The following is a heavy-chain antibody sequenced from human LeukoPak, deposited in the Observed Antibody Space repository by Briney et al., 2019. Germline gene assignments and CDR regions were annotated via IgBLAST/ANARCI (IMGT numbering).Heavy chain of an antibody. CDR3: ARLWGIPNY. CDR1: GGSISSSSYY. J-gene: IGHJ4*02. D-gene: IGHD3-16*01. V-gene: IGHV4-39*07. Sequence: NPSETLSLTCTVSGGSISSSSYYWGWIRQPPGKGLEWIGSIYYSGSTYYNPSLKSRVTISVDTSKNQFSLKLSSVTAADTAVYYCARLWGIPNYWGQGTLVTVSS. CDR2: IYYSGST.